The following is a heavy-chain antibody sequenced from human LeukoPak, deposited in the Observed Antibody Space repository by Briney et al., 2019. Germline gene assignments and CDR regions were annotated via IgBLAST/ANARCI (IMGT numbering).Heavy chain of an antibody. Sequence: ASVKVSCKASGYTFTSYYMHWVRQAPGQGLEWMGIINPSGGSTSYAQKFQGRVTMTRDTSTSTVYMELSSLRSEDTAVYYCARELRYGPGPLDPRPSFDYWGQGTLVTVSS. CDR1: GYTFTSYY. V-gene: IGHV1-46*01. CDR2: INPSGGST. D-gene: IGHD3-10*01. CDR3: ARELRYGPGPLDPRPSFDY. J-gene: IGHJ4*02.